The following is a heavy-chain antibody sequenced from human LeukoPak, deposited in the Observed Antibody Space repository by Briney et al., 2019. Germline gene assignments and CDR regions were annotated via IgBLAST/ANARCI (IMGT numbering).Heavy chain of an antibody. V-gene: IGHV3-74*01. D-gene: IGHD3-16*02. Sequence: GGSLRLSCAASGFTFSSYWMHWVRQAPGKGLVRVSRINSDGSSTSYADSVKGRFTISGDNAKNTLYLQMNSLRAEDTAVYYCARMSVWGSYRFAFDYWGQGTLVTVSS. CDR2: INSDGSST. CDR3: ARMSVWGSYRFAFDY. J-gene: IGHJ4*02. CDR1: GFTFSSYW.